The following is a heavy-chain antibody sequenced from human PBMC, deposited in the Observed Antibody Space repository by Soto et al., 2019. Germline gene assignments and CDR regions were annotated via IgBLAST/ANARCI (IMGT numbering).Heavy chain of an antibody. CDR1: GFTFTSYS. Sequence: EVQLVESGGGLVKPGGSLRLSCAASGFTFTSYSMNWVRQAPGKGLEWVSSISSSSSYIYYADSVKGRFTIARDNDKNYLELQMNSLRDEDTAVYYCARDRGYGSWGNWFAPWGQGTLVTVSS. V-gene: IGHV3-21*01. D-gene: IGHD3-10*01. CDR3: ARDRGYGSWGNWFAP. CDR2: ISSSSSYI. J-gene: IGHJ5*02.